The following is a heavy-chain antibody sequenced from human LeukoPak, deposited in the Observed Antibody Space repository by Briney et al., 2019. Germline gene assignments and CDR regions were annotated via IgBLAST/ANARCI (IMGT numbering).Heavy chain of an antibody. V-gene: IGHV4-59*12. CDR2: IYYTGST. CDR1: GGSISSSY. CDR3: ARDNGNYGGFDY. D-gene: IGHD4-23*01. Sequence: SETLSLTCTVSGGSISSSYRSWIRQPPGKGLEWIGYIYYTGSTNYNPSLKSRVTISVDTSKDQFSLKLSSVTAANTAVYYCARDNGNYGGFDYWGQGTLVTVSS. J-gene: IGHJ4*02.